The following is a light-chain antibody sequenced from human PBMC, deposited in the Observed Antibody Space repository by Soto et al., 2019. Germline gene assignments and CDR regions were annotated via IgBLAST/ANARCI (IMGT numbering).Light chain of an antibody. CDR1: QSISTW. CDR3: QDYNSWT. V-gene: IGKV1-5*03. Sequence: DIQMTQSPSTLSASVGNRFTITCRASQSISTWLSWYQQKPGKARKVLIYKASNLQSGVSSRFSGSGSETEFTLTIISMHPDDFATYYCQDYNSWTFGQGTKVDIK. CDR2: KAS. J-gene: IGKJ1*01.